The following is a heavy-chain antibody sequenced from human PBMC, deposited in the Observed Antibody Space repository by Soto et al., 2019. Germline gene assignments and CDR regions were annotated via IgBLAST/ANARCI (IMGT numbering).Heavy chain of an antibody. D-gene: IGHD3-9*01. V-gene: IGHV5-10-1*01. CDR2: IDPSDSYT. CDR1: GYSFTSYW. Sequence: PGESLKISCKGSGYSFTSYWISWVRQMPGKGLEWMGRIDPSDSYTNYSPSFQGHVTISADKSVSTAYLQWSSLKASDTAMYYCARTGILTGSWLDPWGQGTLVTVSS. J-gene: IGHJ5*02. CDR3: ARTGILTGSWLDP.